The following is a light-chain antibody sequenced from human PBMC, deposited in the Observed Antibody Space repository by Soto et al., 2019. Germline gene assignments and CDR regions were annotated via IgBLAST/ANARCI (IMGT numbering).Light chain of an antibody. CDR3: QSYDSRLSALV. V-gene: IGLV1-40*01. Sequence: QSVLTQPPSVSGAPGQRVTISCTGSSSNIGAGYDVHWYQQLPGTAPKLLIYGNSNRPSGVPDRFSGSKSGTSASLAITGLQAEDESDYYGQSYDSRLSALVCGGGTQLTVL. J-gene: IGLJ3*02. CDR2: GNS. CDR1: SSNIGAGYD.